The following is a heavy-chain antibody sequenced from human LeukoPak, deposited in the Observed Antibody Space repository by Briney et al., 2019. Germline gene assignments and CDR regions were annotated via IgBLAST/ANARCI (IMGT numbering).Heavy chain of an antibody. V-gene: IGHV3-30*18. D-gene: IGHD3-10*01. J-gene: IGHJ4*02. CDR2: ISYDGSKR. CDR1: GFTFSRYG. CDR3: AKDFPHYGSGSSHFDY. Sequence: GGSLRLSCAASGFTFSRYGTHWVRQAPGKGLEWVAVISYDGSKRDYADSVKGRFTISRDNSKNTLYLQMNSLRVEDTAVYYCAKDFPHYGSGSSHFDYWGQGTLVTVSS.